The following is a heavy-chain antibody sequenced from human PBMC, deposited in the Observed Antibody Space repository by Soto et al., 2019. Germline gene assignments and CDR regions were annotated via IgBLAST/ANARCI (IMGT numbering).Heavy chain of an antibody. D-gene: IGHD2-2*01. CDR3: ATHCSSTSCYYTFDP. V-gene: IGHV4-34*01. Sequence: SETLALTCAAYGGSFRSYYWSWIRQPPGKGLEWIGQINHYGSTDYNPSLKSRVTISVDTSKNHFSLRLSSVTAADTAMYYCATHCSSTSCYYTFDPWGQGTLVTVSS. J-gene: IGHJ5*02. CDR1: GGSFRSYY. CDR2: INHYGST.